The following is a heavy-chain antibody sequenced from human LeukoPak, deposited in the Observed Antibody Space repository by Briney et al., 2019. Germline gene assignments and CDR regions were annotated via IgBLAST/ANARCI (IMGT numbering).Heavy chain of an antibody. CDR2: ISSSGST. V-gene: IGHV4-61*02. J-gene: IGHJ3*02. CDR1: GDSLSSGDYY. CDR3: ARGPYSYDSSGAFDI. Sequence: SETLSLTCTVSGDSLSSGDYYWSWIRQPAGKGLEWIGRISSSGSTNYNPSLKSRVTISVDTSKNQFSLKLSSVTAADTAVYFCARGPYSYDSSGAFDIRGQGTMVTVSS. D-gene: IGHD3-22*01.